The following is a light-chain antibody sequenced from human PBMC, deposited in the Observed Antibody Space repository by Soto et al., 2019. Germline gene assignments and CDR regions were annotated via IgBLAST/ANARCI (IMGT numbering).Light chain of an antibody. CDR1: SSDVGVNNY. CDR2: EVS. V-gene: IGLV2-14*01. CDR3: CSYTRSSTFV. J-gene: IGLJ1*01. Sequence: QSALTQPASVSGSPGQSITISCTGTSSDVGVNNYVSWYQRHPGKAPKLMIYEVSNRPSGVSNRFSGSKSGNTASLTISELQAEDEADYYCCSYTRSSTFVFGTGTKVTVL.